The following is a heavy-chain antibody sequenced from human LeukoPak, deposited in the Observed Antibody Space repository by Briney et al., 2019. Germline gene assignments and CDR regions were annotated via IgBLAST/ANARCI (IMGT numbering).Heavy chain of an antibody. V-gene: IGHV3-15*01. CDR2: IKSKTDGGTT. D-gene: IGHD6-13*01. CDR1: GFTFSNAW. Sequence: GGSLRLSCAASGFTFSNAWMSWVPQAPGKGLEWVGRIKSKTDGGTTDYAAPVKGRFTISRDDSKNTLYLQMNSLKTEDTAVYYCTTDLYSSSWTSPYYFDYWGQGTLVTVSS. CDR3: TTDLYSSSWTSPYYFDY. J-gene: IGHJ4*02.